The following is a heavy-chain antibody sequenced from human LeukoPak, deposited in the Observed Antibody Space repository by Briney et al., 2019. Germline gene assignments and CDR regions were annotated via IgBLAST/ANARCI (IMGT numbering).Heavy chain of an antibody. CDR1: GFTVSSNY. CDR2: IYSGGST. J-gene: IGHJ6*02. D-gene: IGHD6-13*01. Sequence: GGSLRLSCAASGFTVSSNYMSWVRQAPGKGLEWVSVIYSGGSTYYADSVKGRFTISRDNPKNTLYLQMNSLRAEDTAVYYCARDKVSSSWYSDYYYGMDVWGQGTTVTVSS. V-gene: IGHV3-53*01. CDR3: ARDKVSSSWYSDYYYGMDV.